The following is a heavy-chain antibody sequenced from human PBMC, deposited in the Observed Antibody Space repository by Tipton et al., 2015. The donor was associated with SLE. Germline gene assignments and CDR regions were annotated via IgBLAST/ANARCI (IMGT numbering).Heavy chain of an antibody. D-gene: IGHD1-26*01. CDR2: IKSKTDGGTT. Sequence: SLRLSCAASGFTFSNAWMSWVRQAPGKGLEWVGRIKSKTDGGTTDYAAPVKGRFTISRDNSKNTLYLQMNSLRAEDTAVYYCAKDTSPSGSYDFDYWGQGTLVTVSS. CDR3: AKDTSPSGSYDFDY. V-gene: IGHV3-15*01. CDR1: GFTFSNAW. J-gene: IGHJ4*02.